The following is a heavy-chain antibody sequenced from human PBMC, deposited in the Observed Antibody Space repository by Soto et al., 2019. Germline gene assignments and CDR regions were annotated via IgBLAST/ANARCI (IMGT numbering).Heavy chain of an antibody. D-gene: IGHD6-13*01. J-gene: IGHJ4*02. Sequence: SETISLTCTVAGGSISGRSYYWGWIRQPPGKGLEWIGSIYYSGNAYYNPSLKSRVAVSVDTSKNQFSLKVTSVTATDTAVYYCARHKDTSSRYLLPDFWGQGTLVTVSS. V-gene: IGHV4-39*01. CDR2: IYYSGNA. CDR3: ARHKDTSSRYLLPDF. CDR1: GGSISGRSYY.